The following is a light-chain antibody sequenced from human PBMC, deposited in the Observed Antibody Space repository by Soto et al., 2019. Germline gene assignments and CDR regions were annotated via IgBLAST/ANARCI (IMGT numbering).Light chain of an antibody. V-gene: IGLV2-18*01. CDR1: STDFVSYNR. CDR2: EVS. J-gene: IGLJ1*01. CDR3: SLYTSENAYV. Sequence: QSALTQPPSVSGSPGQSVTISCTGTSTDFVSYNRVSWYQQPPGTAPKLMIYEVSKRPSGVPDRSSGSKSGNTASLTISGLQAADEADYYCSLYTSENAYVFGTGTKVTV.